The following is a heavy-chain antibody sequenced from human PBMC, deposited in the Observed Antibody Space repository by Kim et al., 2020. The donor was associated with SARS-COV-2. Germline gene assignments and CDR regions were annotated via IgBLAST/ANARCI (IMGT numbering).Heavy chain of an antibody. CDR3: SKEAAVADHYYYYGMAV. D-gene: IGHD6-19*01. CDR2: IYSGGSST. J-gene: IGHJ6*01. Sequence: GGSLRLSCAASGFTFSSYAMSWVPQAPGKGLEWVSVIYSGGSSTYYADSVKGRFTISRDNSKNTLYLQMNSLRAEDTSGYYCSKEAAVADHYYYYGMAV. V-gene: IGHV3-23*03. CDR1: GFTFSSYA.